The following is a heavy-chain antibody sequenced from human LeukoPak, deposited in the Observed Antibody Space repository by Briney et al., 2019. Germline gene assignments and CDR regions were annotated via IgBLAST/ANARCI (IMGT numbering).Heavy chain of an antibody. Sequence: GGSLRLSCAASGFTFSSYEMNWVRQAPGKGLEWVSYISSSGSTIYYADSVKGRFTISRDNAKSSLYLQMNSPRAEDTAVYYCVRIFREYCSSTSCYWPHYYYYGMDVWGKGTTVTVSS. CDR1: GFTFSSYE. CDR3: VRIFREYCSSTSCYWPHYYYYGMDV. V-gene: IGHV3-48*03. CDR2: ISSSGSTI. D-gene: IGHD2-2*01. J-gene: IGHJ6*04.